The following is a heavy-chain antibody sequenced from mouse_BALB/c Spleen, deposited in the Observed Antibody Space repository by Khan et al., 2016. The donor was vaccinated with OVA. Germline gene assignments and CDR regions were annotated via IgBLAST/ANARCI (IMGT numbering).Heavy chain of an antibody. Sequence: QVQLQQPGAELVRPGASVKLSCQASGYTYTNHWINWVKQRPGQGLEWIGNIYPSDSYTNYNHQFKDKATLTVDKSSSAAYMQLSSPTSEDSAVYYCTRGDPGSFDYWGQGTTLTVS. V-gene: IGHV1-69*02. J-gene: IGHJ2*01. CDR1: GYTYTNHW. CDR2: IYPSDSYT. CDR3: TRGDPGSFDY.